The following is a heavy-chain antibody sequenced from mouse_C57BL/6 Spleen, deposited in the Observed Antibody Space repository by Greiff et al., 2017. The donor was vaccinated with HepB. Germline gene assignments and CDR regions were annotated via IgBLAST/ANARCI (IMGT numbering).Heavy chain of an antibody. CDR2: IYPRDGST. V-gene: IGHV1-78*01. CDR3: ARKDYDYGGYFDY. D-gene: IGHD2-4*01. Sequence: VQVVESDAELVKPGASVKISCKVSGYTFTDHTIHWMKQRPEQGLEWIGYIYPRDGSTKYNEKFKGKATLTADKSSSTAYMQLNSLTSEDSAVYFCARKDYDYGGYFDYWGQGTTLTVSS. J-gene: IGHJ2*01. CDR1: GYTFTDHT.